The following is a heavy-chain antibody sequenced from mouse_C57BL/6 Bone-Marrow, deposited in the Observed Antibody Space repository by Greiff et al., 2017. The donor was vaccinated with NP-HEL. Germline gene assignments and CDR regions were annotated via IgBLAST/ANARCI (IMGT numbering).Heavy chain of an antibody. CDR1: GYTFTSYW. D-gene: IGHD1-1*01. CDR3: ARSKITTVEDWYFDV. J-gene: IGHJ1*03. V-gene: IGHV1-52*01. Sequence: QVQLQQSGAELVRPGSSVKLSCKASGYTFTSYWMHWVKQRPIQGLEWIGNIDPSDSETHYNQKFKDKATLTVDKSSSTAYMQLSSLTSEDSAVYYCARSKITTVEDWYFDVWGTGTTVTVSS. CDR2: IDPSDSET.